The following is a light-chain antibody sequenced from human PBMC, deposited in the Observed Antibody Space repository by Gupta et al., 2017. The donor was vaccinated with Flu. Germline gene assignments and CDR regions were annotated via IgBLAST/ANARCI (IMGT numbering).Light chain of an antibody. V-gene: IGLV1-44*01. J-gene: IGLJ1*01. CDR2: VNS. Sequence: TTSCPVTSSNIGSNPVNCYHQCPATAPNLLIFVNSQRPSGGPARFSGSNSGASASLAIIGLQSEDEAAYYCEASDDSQNGHYVFGTGTKVTVL. CDR3: EASDDSQNGHYV. CDR1: SSNIGSNP.